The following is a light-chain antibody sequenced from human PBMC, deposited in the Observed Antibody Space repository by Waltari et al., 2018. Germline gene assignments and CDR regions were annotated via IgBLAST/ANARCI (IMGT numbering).Light chain of an antibody. CDR3: SSYAGSSNFVV. V-gene: IGLV2-8*01. J-gene: IGLJ2*01. CDR1: SGDVGGYNY. Sequence: QSALTQPPSASGSPGQSVPISCPATSGDVGGYNYVSWYQQYPGKAPKLLIYDVNERPSGVPARFSGSKSDNTASLTVSGLQDEDEADYYCSSYAGSSNFVVFGGGTKVTVL. CDR2: DVN.